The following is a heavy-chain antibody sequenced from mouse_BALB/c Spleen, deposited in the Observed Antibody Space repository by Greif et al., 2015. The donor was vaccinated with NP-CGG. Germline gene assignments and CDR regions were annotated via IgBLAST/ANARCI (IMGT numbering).Heavy chain of an antibody. J-gene: IGHJ2*01. CDR2: INPSTGYT. CDR3: ARYGNYYFDY. V-gene: IGHV1-7*01. D-gene: IGHD2-1*01. CDR1: GYTFTSYW. Sequence: VQLQQSGAELAKPGASVKMSCKASGYTFTSYWMHWVKQRPGQGLEWIGYINPSTGYTEYNQKFKDKSTLTADKSSSTAYMQLSSLTSEDSAVYYCARYGNYYFDYWGQGTTLTVSS.